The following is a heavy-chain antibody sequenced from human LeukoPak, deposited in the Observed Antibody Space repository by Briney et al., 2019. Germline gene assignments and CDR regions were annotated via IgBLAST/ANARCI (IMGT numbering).Heavy chain of an antibody. CDR2: IYYSGSV. CDR3: ARDDLGNGGDSGFDY. V-gene: IGHV4-59*12. J-gene: IGHJ4*02. D-gene: IGHD2-21*02. CDR1: GGSISNYY. Sequence: ASETLSLTCSVSGGSISNYYWSWIRQPPGKGLEWIGYIYYSGSVNYNPSLQSRVTISLDTSKNQFSLSLRSVTAADTAVYYCARDDLGNGGDSGFDYWGQGTLVTVSS.